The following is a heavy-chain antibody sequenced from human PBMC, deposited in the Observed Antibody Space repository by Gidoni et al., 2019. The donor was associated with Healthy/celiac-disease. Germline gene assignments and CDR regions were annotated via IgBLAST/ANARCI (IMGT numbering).Heavy chain of an antibody. CDR2: IIPIFGTA. Sequence: QVQLVQSGAEVKKPGSSVKVSCKASGGTFSSYAISWVRQAPGQGLEWMGGIIPIFGTANYAQKFQGRVTITADESTSTAYMELSSLRSEDTAVYYCARGAVAGTNYYYYGMDVWGQGTTVTVSS. CDR1: GGTFSSYA. V-gene: IGHV1-69*01. J-gene: IGHJ6*02. D-gene: IGHD6-19*01. CDR3: ARGAVAGTNYYYYGMDV.